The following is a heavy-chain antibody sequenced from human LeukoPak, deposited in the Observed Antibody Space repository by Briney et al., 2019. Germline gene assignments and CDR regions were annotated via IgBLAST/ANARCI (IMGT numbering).Heavy chain of an antibody. J-gene: IGHJ4*02. D-gene: IGHD3-22*01. Sequence: PSETLSLTCAVYGGSFSGYYWSWIRQPPGKGLEWIGEINHSGSTNYNPSLKSRVTISVDTSKNQFSLELSSVTAADTAVYYCARLTYYYDSSGYPDYWGQGTLVTVSS. CDR3: ARLTYYYDSSGYPDY. V-gene: IGHV4-34*01. CDR2: INHSGST. CDR1: GGSFSGYY.